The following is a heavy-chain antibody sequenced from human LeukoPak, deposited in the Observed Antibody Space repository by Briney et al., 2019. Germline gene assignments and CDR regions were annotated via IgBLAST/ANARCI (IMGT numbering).Heavy chain of an antibody. CDR2: ITPFNGNT. CDR1: GYTVTSYG. V-gene: IGHV1-45*02. J-gene: IGHJ4*02. D-gene: IGHD5-12*01. CDR3: ARSIGGYDSFDY. Sequence: GASVKVSCKASGYTVTSYGISWVRQAPGQALEWMGWITPFNGNTNYAQKFQDRVTITRDRSMSTAYMELSSLRSEDTAMYYCARSIGGYDSFDYWGQGTLVTVSS.